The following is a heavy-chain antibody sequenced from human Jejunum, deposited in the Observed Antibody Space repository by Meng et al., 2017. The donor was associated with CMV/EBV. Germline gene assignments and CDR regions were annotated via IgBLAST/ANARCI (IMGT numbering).Heavy chain of an antibody. CDR3: ARVAAAGRGMDV. Sequence: AAAGFTFSSKWRTWVRQAPGKGLEWVANINQDGSQKNYVDSVKGRFTISRDNAKNSLFLQMNSLRAEDTAVYYCARVAAAGRGMDVWGQGTTVTVSS. J-gene: IGHJ6*02. V-gene: IGHV3-7*04. D-gene: IGHD6-13*01. CDR2: INQDGSQK. CDR1: GFTFSSKW.